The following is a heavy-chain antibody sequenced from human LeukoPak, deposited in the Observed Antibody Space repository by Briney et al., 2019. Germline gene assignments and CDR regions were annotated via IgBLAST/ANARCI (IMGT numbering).Heavy chain of an antibody. J-gene: IGHJ4*02. Sequence: GGSLTLSCAASGFTFNNYAMSWVRRAPGKGLEWVSAISGSGGSTYYADSVKGRFTISRDNSKNTLYLQMNSLRAEDTAVYYCAKGAYGFLEWLPQYPLYYFDYWGQGTLVTVSS. CDR2: ISGSGGST. D-gene: IGHD3-3*01. CDR1: GFTFNNYA. CDR3: AKGAYGFLEWLPQYPLYYFDY. V-gene: IGHV3-23*01.